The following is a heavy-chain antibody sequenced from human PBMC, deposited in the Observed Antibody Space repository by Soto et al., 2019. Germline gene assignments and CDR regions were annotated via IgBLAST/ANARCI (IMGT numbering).Heavy chain of an antibody. CDR1: GGTFSSYA. CDR3: ARVSGYCSGGSCYSRFSYYYYYGMDV. J-gene: IGHJ6*02. D-gene: IGHD2-15*01. Sequence: QVQLVQSGAEVKKPGSSVKVSCKASGGTFSSYAISWVRQAPGQGLEWMGGIVPIFGTANYAQKFQGRVTITADKSTTTAYMELIGLRSEGTAVYYCARVSGYCSGGSCYSRFSYYYYYGMDVWGQGTTVTVSS. V-gene: IGHV1-69*06. CDR2: IVPIFGTA.